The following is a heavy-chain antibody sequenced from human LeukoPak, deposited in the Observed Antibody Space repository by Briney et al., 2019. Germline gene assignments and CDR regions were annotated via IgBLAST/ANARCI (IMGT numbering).Heavy chain of an antibody. CDR3: AKERDYGPADY. D-gene: IGHD4/OR15-4a*01. CDR2: ISGSGGST. J-gene: IGHJ4*02. CDR1: GFTFSSYA. V-gene: IGHV3-23*01. Sequence: GGSLRLSCAASGFTFSSYAMSWVRQAPGKGLEWVSAISGSGGSTYYADSVKGRFTVSRDNSKNTLFLQMNSLRAEDTAIYYCAKERDYGPADYWGQGTLVTVSS.